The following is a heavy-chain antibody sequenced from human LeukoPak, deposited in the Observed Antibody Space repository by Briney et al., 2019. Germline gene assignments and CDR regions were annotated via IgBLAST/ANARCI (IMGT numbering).Heavy chain of an antibody. CDR1: GFTFSDYY. J-gene: IGHJ5*02. CDR2: ISSSGSTI. CDR3: ARTYCSGGSCYQGDWFDP. D-gene: IGHD2-15*01. Sequence: GSLSLSCAASGFTFSDYYMSWIRQAPGKGLEWVSYISSSGSTIYYADSVKGRFTISRDNAKNSLYLQMNSLRAEDTAVYYCARTYCSGGSCYQGDWFDPWGQGTLVTVSS. V-gene: IGHV3-11*04.